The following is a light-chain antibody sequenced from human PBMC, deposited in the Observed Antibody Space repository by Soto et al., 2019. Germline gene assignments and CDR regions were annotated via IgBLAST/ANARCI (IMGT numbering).Light chain of an antibody. CDR3: QQYGSSPRT. CDR1: QTVSSSS. CDR2: GAS. Sequence: VLTQSACTLSLSPGERATLSCRASQTVSSSSLAWYQQKPGQAPRLLIFGASTRAAGFPDRFSGSGSGTDFTLTISRLEPEDFAVYYCQQYGSSPRTFGQGTKVDIK. J-gene: IGKJ1*01. V-gene: IGKV3-20*01.